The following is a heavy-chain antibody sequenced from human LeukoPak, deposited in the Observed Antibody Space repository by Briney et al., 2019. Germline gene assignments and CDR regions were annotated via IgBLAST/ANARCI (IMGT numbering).Heavy chain of an antibody. V-gene: IGHV1-69*13. J-gene: IGHJ6*02. D-gene: IGHD5-18*01. Sequence: SVKVSCKASGGTFSSYAISWARQAPGQGLEWMGGIIPIFGTANYAQKFQGRVTITADESTSTAYMELSSLRSEDTAVYYCARGTSGYSYGYFYYYAMDVWGQGTTVTVSS. CDR3: ARGTSGYSYGYFYYYAMDV. CDR1: GGTFSSYA. CDR2: IIPIFGTA.